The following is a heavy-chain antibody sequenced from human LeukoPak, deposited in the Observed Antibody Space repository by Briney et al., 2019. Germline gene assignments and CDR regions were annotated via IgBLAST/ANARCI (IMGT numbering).Heavy chain of an antibody. CDR3: ARDGPLDGYNFRADAFDI. J-gene: IGHJ3*02. Sequence: SETLSLTCAVSGGSISSSNWWSWVRPPPGKGLEWIGEIYHSGSTNYNPSLKSRVTISVDKSKNQFSLKLSSVTAADTAVYYCARDGPLDGYNFRADAFDIWGQGTMVTVSS. CDR1: GGSISSSNW. V-gene: IGHV4-4*02. D-gene: IGHD5-24*01. CDR2: IYHSGST.